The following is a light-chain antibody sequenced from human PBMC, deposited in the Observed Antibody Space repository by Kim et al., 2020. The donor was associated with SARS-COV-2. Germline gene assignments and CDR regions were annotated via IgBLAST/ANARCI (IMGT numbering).Light chain of an antibody. V-gene: IGLV3-19*02. Sequence: SSELTQDPAVSVALGQTVKITCQGDSLRKYYAIWYQQKPGQAPVRVIYGKNNRPSGIPDRFSGSSSGTTASLTIAGAQAEDEADYYCNSWDSSGDHWVFGGGTKLTVL. CDR2: GKN. J-gene: IGLJ3*02. CDR3: NSWDSSGDHWV. CDR1: SLRKYY.